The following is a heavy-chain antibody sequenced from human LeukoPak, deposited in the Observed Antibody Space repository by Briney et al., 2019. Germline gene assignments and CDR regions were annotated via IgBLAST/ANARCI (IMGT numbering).Heavy chain of an antibody. CDR1: GGSISSYY. D-gene: IGHD3-10*01. V-gene: IGHV4-34*01. CDR3: ARQKAIWYYYGSGSYFDY. J-gene: IGHJ4*02. CDR2: INHSGST. Sequence: SETLSLTCTVSGGSISSYYWSWIRQPPGKGLEWIGEINHSGSTNYNPSLKSRVTISVDTSKNQFSLKLSSVTAADTAVYYCARQKAIWYYYGSGSYFDYWGQGTLVTVSS.